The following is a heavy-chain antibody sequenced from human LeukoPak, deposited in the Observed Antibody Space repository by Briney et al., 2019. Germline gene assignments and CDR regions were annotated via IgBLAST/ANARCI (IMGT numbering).Heavy chain of an antibody. CDR3: TSRLLWFGE. V-gene: IGHV3-15*01. CDR1: GFTFGDCA. Sequence: GGSLRLSCTASGFTFGDCAMSWFRQAPEKGLEWVGRIKSKTDGGTTAYAAPVKGRFTISRDDSKNTLYLQMNSLKTEDTAVYYCTSRLLWFGEGGQGTLVTVSS. D-gene: IGHD3-10*01. CDR2: IKSKTDGGTT. J-gene: IGHJ4*02.